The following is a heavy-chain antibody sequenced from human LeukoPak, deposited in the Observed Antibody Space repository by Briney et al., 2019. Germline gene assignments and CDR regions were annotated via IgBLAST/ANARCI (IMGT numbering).Heavy chain of an antibody. Sequence: ASVKVSCRASGYTFSNYGIAWVRQAPGQGLEWMGWINPNSGGTNYAQKFQGRVTMTRDTSISTAYMELSRLRSDDTAVYYCARGGRSSSSGYYYYMDVWGKGTTVTVSS. CDR3: ARGGRSSSSGYYYYMDV. V-gene: IGHV1-2*02. D-gene: IGHD6-6*01. J-gene: IGHJ6*03. CDR2: INPNSGGT. CDR1: GYTFSNYG.